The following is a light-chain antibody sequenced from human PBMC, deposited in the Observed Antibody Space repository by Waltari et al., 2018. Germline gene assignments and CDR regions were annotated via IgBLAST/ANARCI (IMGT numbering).Light chain of an antibody. Sequence: QLVLTQSPSASASLGASVKLTCTLTSGHSTYTIAWPQQQPEKGPRYLMRVHSDGTHSKGDGIPDRFSGSTSGGERHLTISSLQSEDEADYYCQTWGTGTVVFGGGTKLTVL. V-gene: IGLV4-69*01. J-gene: IGLJ2*01. CDR2: VHSDGTH. CDR3: QTWGTGTVV. CDR1: SGHSTYT.